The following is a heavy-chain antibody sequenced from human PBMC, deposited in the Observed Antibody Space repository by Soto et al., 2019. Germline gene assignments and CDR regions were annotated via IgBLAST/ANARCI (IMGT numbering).Heavy chain of an antibody. Sequence: SETLSLTCTVSGGSISSSSYYWGWIRQPPGKGLEWIGSIYYSGSTYSNPSLKSRATISVDTSKNQFSLKLSSVTAADTAVYYCASNSHITGTEPPICPFCYYMDVWGKGTTVTVSS. CDR1: GGSISSSSYY. J-gene: IGHJ6*03. CDR2: IYYSGST. V-gene: IGHV4-39*01. D-gene: IGHD1-20*01. CDR3: ASNSHITGTEPPICPFCYYMDV.